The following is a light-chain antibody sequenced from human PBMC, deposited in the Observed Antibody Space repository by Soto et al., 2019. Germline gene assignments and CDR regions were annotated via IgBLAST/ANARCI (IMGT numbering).Light chain of an antibody. Sequence: EIALTQSPVTLSLSPGERATLSCRASQSISSNLAWYQQKPGQAPRLLIYGASTRAPDIPARFSGSGSGTDFTLTISRLEPEDFAVYYCQQYGTFFGGGTKVDIK. CDR3: QQYGTF. CDR1: QSISSN. J-gene: IGKJ4*01. CDR2: GAS. V-gene: IGKV3-15*01.